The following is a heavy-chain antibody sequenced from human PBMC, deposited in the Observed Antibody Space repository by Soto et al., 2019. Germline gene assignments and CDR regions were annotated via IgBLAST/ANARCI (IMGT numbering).Heavy chain of an antibody. D-gene: IGHD3-22*01. V-gene: IGHV4-38-2*01. CDR2: IYHGWST. Sequence: LSLPCAVSGYSISSGYYWVWLRQPPGKGLEWIGSIYHGWSTFYNPSLNSRVTLSIDMTNNHVSLLLNSVTAADTAVYYCARVGPWVPYYYDSSPYTFENWFDPWGQGTLVTVSS. J-gene: IGHJ5*02. CDR3: ARVGPWVPYYYDSSPYTFENWFDP. CDR1: GYSISSGYY.